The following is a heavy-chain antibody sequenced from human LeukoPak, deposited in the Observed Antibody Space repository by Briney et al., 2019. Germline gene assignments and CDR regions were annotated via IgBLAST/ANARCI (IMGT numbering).Heavy chain of an antibody. CDR3: AREMVDAFDI. CDR1: GDSVSTNSGA. D-gene: IGHD2-8*01. Sequence: SQTLSLTCGISGDSVSTNSGAWNWIRQSPSRGLEWLGRTYYRSKWYNDYAVSVKSRITINPDASKNQFSLQLNSVTPDDTAVYYCAREMVDAFDIWGQGTLVIVSS. CDR2: TYYRSKWYN. J-gene: IGHJ3*02. V-gene: IGHV6-1*01.